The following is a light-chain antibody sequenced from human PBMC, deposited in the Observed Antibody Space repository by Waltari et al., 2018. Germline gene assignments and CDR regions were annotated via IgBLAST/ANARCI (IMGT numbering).Light chain of an antibody. V-gene: IGKV3-20*01. CDR3: QHYLRLPVT. Sequence: EIVLTQSPGTLSLSVGERATVSCRASESVRRALAWYQQKPGQAPSLLIYGASTRATGIPDRFSGSGSGTDFSLTISRLEPDDFAVYYCQHYLRLPVTFGQGTTVEI. J-gene: IGKJ1*01. CDR2: GAS. CDR1: ESVRRA.